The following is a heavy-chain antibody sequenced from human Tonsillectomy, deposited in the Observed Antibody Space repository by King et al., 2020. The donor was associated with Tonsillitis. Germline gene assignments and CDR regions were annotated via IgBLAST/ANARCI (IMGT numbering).Heavy chain of an antibody. V-gene: IGHV3-30*18. D-gene: IGHD3-10*01. CDR1: GFTFSSYD. Sequence: VQLVESGGGVVQPGRSLRLSCAASGFTFSSYDMHWVRQAPGKGLEWVAVISYDGTNKYYPDSVKGRFTISRDNSKNTLYLQMNSLRAEDTAVYYCAKEIHYGSGRPRRYYYYGMDVWGQGITVTVSS. CDR2: ISYDGTNK. CDR3: AKEIHYGSGRPRRYYYYGMDV. J-gene: IGHJ6*02.